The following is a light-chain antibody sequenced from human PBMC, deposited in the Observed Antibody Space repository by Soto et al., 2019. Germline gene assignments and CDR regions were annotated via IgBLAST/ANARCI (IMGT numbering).Light chain of an antibody. V-gene: IGKV3-20*01. CDR1: QSVSSN. Sequence: ELLMTQSPATLSLSPGDSASLSCRASQSVSSNLAWYQQKTGQAPRLLIYGESTRATGIPDRLSGSGSGTHLNLTISRLEPGDFAVYYCQNFGGTTFTCGQGTRLEI. CDR2: GES. CDR3: QNFGGTTFT. J-gene: IGKJ5*01.